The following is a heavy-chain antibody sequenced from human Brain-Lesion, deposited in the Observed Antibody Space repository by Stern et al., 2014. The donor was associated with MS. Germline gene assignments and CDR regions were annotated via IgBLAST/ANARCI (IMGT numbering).Heavy chain of an antibody. CDR2: LRVGTDYI. CDR3: ARVDCSGTNCFYYYYGMDV. CDR1: GFTFNSYS. J-gene: IGHJ6*02. V-gene: IGHV3-21*01. Sequence: EVQLVESGGGLVKPGGSLRLSCEASGFTFNSYSMNWVRQAPGKGLEWVPSLRVGTDYIYYADSVKGRFTISRDNAKNSLFLQMNTLRAEDTGVYYCARVDCSGTNCFYYYYGMDVWGQGTTVTVSS. D-gene: IGHD2-2*01.